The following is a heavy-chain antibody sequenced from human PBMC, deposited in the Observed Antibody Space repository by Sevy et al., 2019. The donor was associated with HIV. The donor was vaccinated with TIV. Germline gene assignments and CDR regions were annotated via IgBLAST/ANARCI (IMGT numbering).Heavy chain of an antibody. CDR1: GGSLSSDY. Sequence: SETLSLTCTVSGGSLSSDYWSWILQPPGKGLEWIGYIYYSGNTNYNPSLKSRVTISVDTSKNQFSLNLRSVTAADTAVYYCARRGYDMFTGYFDVFDYWGQGTLVTVSS. J-gene: IGHJ4*02. CDR2: IYYSGNT. CDR3: ARRGYDMFTGYFDVFDY. D-gene: IGHD3-9*01. V-gene: IGHV4-59*01.